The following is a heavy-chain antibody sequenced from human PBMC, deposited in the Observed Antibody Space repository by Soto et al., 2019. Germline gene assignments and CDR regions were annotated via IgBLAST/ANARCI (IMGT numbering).Heavy chain of an antibody. CDR1: GFTFSSYA. J-gene: IGHJ6*02. Sequence: QVQLVESGGGVVQPGRSLRLSCAASGFTFSSYAMHWVRQAPGKGLEWVAVIWYDGSNKYYADSVKGRFTISRDNSKNTLYLQMNSLRAEDTAVYYCARGPYGGTHYYFYGMDVWGQGTTVTVSS. CDR2: IWYDGSNK. V-gene: IGHV3-33*08. CDR3: ARGPYGGTHYYFYGMDV. D-gene: IGHD3-10*01.